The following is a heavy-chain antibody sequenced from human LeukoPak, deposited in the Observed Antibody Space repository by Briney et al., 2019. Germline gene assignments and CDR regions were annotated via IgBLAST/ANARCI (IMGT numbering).Heavy chain of an antibody. D-gene: IGHD2-2*01. CDR3: ARGLSQGSTFDI. CDR2: IYYSGST. J-gene: IGHJ3*02. Sequence: PSETLSLTCTVSGVSISSYYWSWIPQPPGKGLEWIGYIYYSGSTNYNPSLKSRVTISVDTSKNQFSLKLRSVTAADTAVYYCARGLSQGSTFDIWGQGTMVTVSS. CDR1: GVSISSYY. V-gene: IGHV4-59*01.